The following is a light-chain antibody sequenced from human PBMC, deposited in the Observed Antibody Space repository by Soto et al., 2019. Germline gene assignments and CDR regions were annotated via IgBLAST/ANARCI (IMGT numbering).Light chain of an antibody. J-gene: IGLJ1*01. CDR1: SSEVGGYNY. Sequence: QSVLTQPASVSGSPGHSITISCTGTSSEVGGYNYFSWYQQHPGKAPKLMIYEVSNRPSGVSNRFSGSKSGNTASLTISGLQAEDEADYYCSSYTSSSTLPYVYGTGTKVTLL. V-gene: IGLV2-14*01. CDR2: EVS. CDR3: SSYTSSSTLPYV.